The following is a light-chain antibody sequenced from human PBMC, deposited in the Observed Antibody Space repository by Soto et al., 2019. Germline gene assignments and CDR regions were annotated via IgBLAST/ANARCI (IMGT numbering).Light chain of an antibody. J-gene: IGKJ4*01. CDR1: QSVSRNY. CDR3: HQYCIST. Sequence: EIVLTQSPGTLSLSPGERATLSCRATQSVSRNYFAWYQQKPGQAPRLLIYGASRRATGIPDRVSGSGSGTEFSLTIRRLEPEDFAVYYCHQYCISTFGGGTKVEIK. CDR2: GAS. V-gene: IGKV3-20*01.